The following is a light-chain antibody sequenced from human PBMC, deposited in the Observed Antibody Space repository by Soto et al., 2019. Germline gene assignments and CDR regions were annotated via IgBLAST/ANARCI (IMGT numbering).Light chain of an antibody. CDR2: DTS. J-gene: IGKJ4*01. CDR3: QQYGSSPLT. V-gene: IGKV3-20*01. CDR1: QSVSSY. Sequence: EIVLTQSPGTLSLSVGERVTLSCRASQSVSSYLAWYQQTPGQAPRLLIYDTSNRATGTPDRFSGSGSGTAFTLTISRLEPEDFTVYYGQQYGSSPLTFGGGTTVEIK.